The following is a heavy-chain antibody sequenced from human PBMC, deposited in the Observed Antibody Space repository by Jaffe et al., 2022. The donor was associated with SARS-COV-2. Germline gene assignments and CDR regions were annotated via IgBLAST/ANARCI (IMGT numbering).Heavy chain of an antibody. D-gene: IGHD2-15*01. CDR3: AREAVVVVAAIQAFDI. CDR2: INHSGST. V-gene: IGHV4-34*01. CDR1: GGSFSGYY. J-gene: IGHJ3*02. Sequence: QVQLQQWGAGLLKPSETLSLTCAVYGGSFSGYYWSWIRQPPGKGLEWIGEINHSGSTNYNPSLKSRVTISVDTSKNQFSLKLSSVTAADTAVYYCAREAVVVVAAIQAFDIWGQGTMVTVSS.